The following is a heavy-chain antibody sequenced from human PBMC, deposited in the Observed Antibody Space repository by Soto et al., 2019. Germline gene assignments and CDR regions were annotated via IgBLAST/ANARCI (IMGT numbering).Heavy chain of an antibody. V-gene: IGHV4-59*01. CDR3: AKDRLWVLVNHQGSHGMDV. J-gene: IGHJ6*02. CDR1: GGSISSYY. Sequence: SETLSLTCTVSGGSISSYYWSWIRQPPGKGLEWIGYIYYSGITDYNPSLKSRVTISVDTSKSQFSLKLSSVTAADTAVYYCAKDRLWVLVNHQGSHGMDVWGLGTTVTVSS. CDR2: IYYSGIT. D-gene: IGHD2-15*01.